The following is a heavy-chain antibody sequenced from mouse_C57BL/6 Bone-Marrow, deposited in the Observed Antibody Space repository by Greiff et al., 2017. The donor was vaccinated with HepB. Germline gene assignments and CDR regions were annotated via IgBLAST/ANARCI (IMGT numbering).Heavy chain of an antibody. J-gene: IGHJ2*01. CDR3: ARRRAVVASFDY. CDR1: GFTFSSYG. CDR2: ISSGGSYT. D-gene: IGHD1-1*01. Sequence: EVKLMESGGDLVKPGGSLKLSCAASGFTFSSYGMSWVRQTPDKRLEWVATISSGGSYTYYPDSVKGRFTISRDNAKNTLYLQMSSLKSEDTAMYYCARRRAVVASFDYWGQGTTLTVSS. V-gene: IGHV5-6*02.